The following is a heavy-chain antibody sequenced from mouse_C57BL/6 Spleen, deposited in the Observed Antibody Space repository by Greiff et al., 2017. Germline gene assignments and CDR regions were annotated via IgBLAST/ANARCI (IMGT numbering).Heavy chain of an antibody. D-gene: IGHD1-1*01. CDR2: ISGGGGNT. CDR3: ARKPYYGSSNWYFDV. CDR1: GFTFSSYT. Sequence: EVKLVESGGGLVKPGGSLKLSCAASGFTFSSYTMSWVRQTPEKRLEWVATISGGGGNTYYPDSVKGRFTISRDNAKNTLYLQMSRLRSEDTALYYCARKPYYGSSNWYFDVWGTGPTVTVSS. J-gene: IGHJ1*03. V-gene: IGHV5-9*01.